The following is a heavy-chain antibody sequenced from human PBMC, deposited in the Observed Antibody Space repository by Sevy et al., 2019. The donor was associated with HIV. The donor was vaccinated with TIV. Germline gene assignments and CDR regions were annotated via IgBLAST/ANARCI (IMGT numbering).Heavy chain of an antibody. J-gene: IGHJ4*02. Sequence: GGSLRLSCIASGFTLGNHYISWVRQAPGRGLEWVASIKKDGSEKNYVDSVKGRFSISRENAKNSVYLQMNSLRAEDTAVYYCARDRLGTVSPLGYWGQGTLVTVSS. CDR2: IKKDGSEK. CDR3: ARDRLGTVSPLGY. V-gene: IGHV3-7*01. CDR1: GFTLGNHY. D-gene: IGHD1-7*01.